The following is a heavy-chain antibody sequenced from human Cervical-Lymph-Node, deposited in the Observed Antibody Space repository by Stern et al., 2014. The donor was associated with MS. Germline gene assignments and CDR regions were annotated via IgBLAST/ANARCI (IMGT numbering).Heavy chain of an antibody. CDR1: GGTFSTYA. V-gene: IGHV1-69*01. CDR3: ARGDSEAPIYYFDS. D-gene: IGHD2-21*01. J-gene: IGHJ4*02. CDR2: ITPLFDAT. Sequence: VQLVESGAEVKQPGSSVKVSCKTSGGTFSTYAIGWVRQAPGKGLEWMGGITPLFDATNYAQKFQGRVTITADESTRTAYMELSSLRSDDTAMYYCARGDSEAPIYYFDSWGQGTLVTVSS.